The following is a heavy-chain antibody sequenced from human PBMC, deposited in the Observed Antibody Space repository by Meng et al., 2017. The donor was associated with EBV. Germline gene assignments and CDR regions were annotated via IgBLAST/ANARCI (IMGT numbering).Heavy chain of an antibody. D-gene: IGHD1-26*01. V-gene: IGHV3-15*01. Sequence: EVQLVESGGGLVKPGESLKLSCAASEFTFTSAWMNWVRQAPGKGLEWVGRTRSQVDGRTADYSAPVKGRFTISRDDSKHTLYLQMNSLKIEDSAVYYCTTDEGGSRFWGQGTLVTVSS. CDR2: TRSQVDGRTA. CDR3: TTDEGGSRF. J-gene: IGHJ4*02. CDR1: EFTFTSAW.